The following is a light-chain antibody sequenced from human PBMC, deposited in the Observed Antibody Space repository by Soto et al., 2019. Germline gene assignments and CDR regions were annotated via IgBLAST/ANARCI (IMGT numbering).Light chain of an antibody. V-gene: IGKV3-20*01. CDR3: QQYGSSPPYT. CDR2: GAS. Sequence: EIVLTQSPGTLSLSPGERATLSCRASQSVSSSYLAWYQQKPGQAPRLLIYGASSRATGIPDRFSGSGSGTDFTLTISRLEPEDFGVYYCQQYGSSPPYTFGQGTKLKIK. J-gene: IGKJ2*01. CDR1: QSVSSSY.